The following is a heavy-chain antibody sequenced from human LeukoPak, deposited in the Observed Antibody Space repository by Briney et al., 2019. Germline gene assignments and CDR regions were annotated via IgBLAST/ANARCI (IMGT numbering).Heavy chain of an antibody. J-gene: IGHJ6*03. CDR1: GFTVSSNN. Sequence: GGSLRLSCAASGFTVSSNNMNWVRQAPGQGLEWVSVIYSGGSTYYADSVKGRFTISRDSSKNTLYLQMNSLRAEDTAVYYCARLAGTGYYYYMDVWGKGTTVTVSS. CDR2: IYSGGST. V-gene: IGHV3-66*01. CDR3: ARLAGTGYYYYMDV. D-gene: IGHD6-19*01.